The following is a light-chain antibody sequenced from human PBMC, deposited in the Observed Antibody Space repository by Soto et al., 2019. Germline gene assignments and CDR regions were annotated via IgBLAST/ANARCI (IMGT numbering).Light chain of an antibody. CDR3: QQYASSPQT. Sequence: EIVLTQSPCTLSVSLGDRATISCRASQSVSSRYLTWYQQKPGQAPKLLIYAASSLATGIPYRFSGSGSGTDFTLTISSLEPEDFAVYYCQQYASSPQTFGRGTKVDIK. J-gene: IGKJ1*01. V-gene: IGKV3-20*01. CDR2: AAS. CDR1: QSVSSRY.